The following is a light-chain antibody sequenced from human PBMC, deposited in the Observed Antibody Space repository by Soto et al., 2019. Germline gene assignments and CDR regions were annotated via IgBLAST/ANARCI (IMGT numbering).Light chain of an antibody. Sequence: DIQMTQSPSSLSASVGDRVTITCRASQSISSYLNWYQQKPGKAPNLLIYAASSLQSGVPSRFSGRGSGTDFTLPISSLQPEDFATYYCQQSYSMPLNFGGGTKVEIK. CDR1: QSISSY. CDR3: QQSYSMPLN. J-gene: IGKJ4*01. V-gene: IGKV1-39*01. CDR2: AAS.